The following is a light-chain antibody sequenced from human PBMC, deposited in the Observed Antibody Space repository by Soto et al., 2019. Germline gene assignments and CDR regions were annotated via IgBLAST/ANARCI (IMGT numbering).Light chain of an antibody. J-gene: IGKJ1*01. CDR2: RAS. V-gene: IGKV4-1*01. CDR1: QSVLYSSNNKNY. Sequence: DIVMTQSPDSLAVSLGERATINCKSGQSVLYSSNNKNYLAWYQQKPGQPPKLLIYRASTRESGVPDRFSGSGSGTDFTLTISSRQAEDVAVYYCQQYYSTPWTFGQGTKVEIK. CDR3: QQYYSTPWT.